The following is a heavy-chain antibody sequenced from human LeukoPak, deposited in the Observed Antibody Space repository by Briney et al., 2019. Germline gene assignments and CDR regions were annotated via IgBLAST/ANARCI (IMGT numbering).Heavy chain of an antibody. D-gene: IGHD3-16*01. CDR3: ARGLGSVWALQFDY. CDR1: GGSFSGYY. CDR2: INHSGST. Sequence: SETLSLTCAVYGGSFSGYYWSWIRQPPGKGLEWIGEINHSGSTNYNPSLKSRVTISVDTSKNQFSLKLSSVTAADTAVYYCARGLGSVWALQFDYWGQGTLVTVSS. J-gene: IGHJ4*02. V-gene: IGHV4-34*01.